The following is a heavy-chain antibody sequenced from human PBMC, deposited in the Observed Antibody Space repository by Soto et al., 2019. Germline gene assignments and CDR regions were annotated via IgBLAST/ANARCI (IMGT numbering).Heavy chain of an antibody. J-gene: IGHJ1*01. Sequence: QVQLVQSGAEVKKPGSSVKVSCKASGGTFSSYAISWVRQAPGQGLEWMGGIIPIFGTANYAQKFQGRVTITAAESTRTAYRGWGSRRSGGTAVYYCGRDGGIAVAGGAEYFQHWGQGPLVTVSS. CDR2: IIPIFGTA. V-gene: IGHV1-69*01. D-gene: IGHD6-19*01. CDR1: GGTFSSYA. CDR3: GRDGGIAVAGGAEYFQH.